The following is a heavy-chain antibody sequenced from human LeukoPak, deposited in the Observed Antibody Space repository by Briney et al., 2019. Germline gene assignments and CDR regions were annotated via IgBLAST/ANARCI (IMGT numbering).Heavy chain of an antibody. Sequence: SETLSLTCAVSGGSISSGGYSWSWILQPPGKGLEWIGYIYHSGSTYYNPPLKSRVTISVDRSKNQFSLKLSSVTAADTAVYYCARGAVAGMIGFDYWGQGTLVTVSS. D-gene: IGHD6-19*01. V-gene: IGHV4-30-2*01. CDR1: GGSISSGGYS. J-gene: IGHJ4*02. CDR3: ARGAVAGMIGFDY. CDR2: IYHSGST.